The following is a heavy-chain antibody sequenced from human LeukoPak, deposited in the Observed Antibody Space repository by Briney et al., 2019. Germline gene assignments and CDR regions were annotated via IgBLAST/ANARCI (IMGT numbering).Heavy chain of an antibody. CDR1: GYTFIGYN. D-gene: IGHD1-1*01. CDR2: INPNSGGT. CDR3: LRDVHNFNDDY. Sequence: ASVKVSCEASGYTFIGYNIHWVRQAPGQGLEWMGWINPNSGGTKYAQRFQGRIIMTRDTSITTAYMELSGLRSDDTAIYFCLRDVHNFNDDYWGQGTRVTVSS. J-gene: IGHJ4*02. V-gene: IGHV1-2*02.